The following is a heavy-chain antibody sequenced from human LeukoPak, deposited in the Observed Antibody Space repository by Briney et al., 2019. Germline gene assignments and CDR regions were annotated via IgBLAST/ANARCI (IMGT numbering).Heavy chain of an antibody. D-gene: IGHD1-26*01. J-gene: IGHJ3*02. V-gene: IGHV3-23*01. CDR1: GFTFSGYS. Sequence: AASLRLSCAASGFTFSGYSMSWVRQAPGKGLEWVSAISGSGGSTYYADSVKGRFTISRDNSKNTLYLQMNSLRAEDTAVYYCAKEWEGWVGDAFDIWGQGTMVTVSS. CDR3: AKEWEGWVGDAFDI. CDR2: ISGSGGST.